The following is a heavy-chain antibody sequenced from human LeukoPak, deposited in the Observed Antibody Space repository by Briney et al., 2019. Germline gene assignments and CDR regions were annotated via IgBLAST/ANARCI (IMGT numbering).Heavy chain of an antibody. J-gene: IGHJ4*02. CDR2: ISGSGGSA. V-gene: IGHV3-23*01. D-gene: IGHD2-15*01. CDR3: AEDVVVIVAAKPGI. Sequence: GGSLRLSCAASGFTFSNYAMSWVHQAPGKGLEWVSSISGSGGSAYYADSVRGRFTISRDNSKNTLYLQMNSLRAEDTAVYYCAEDVVVIVAAKPGIWGQGTLVTVSS. CDR1: GFTFSNYA.